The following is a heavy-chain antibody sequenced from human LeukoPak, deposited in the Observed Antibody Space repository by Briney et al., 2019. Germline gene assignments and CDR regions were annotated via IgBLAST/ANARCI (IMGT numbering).Heavy chain of an antibody. CDR2: IDANNGDT. V-gene: IGHV1-2*02. Sequence: ASVKISCKASGYTFRGNYIHWLRQAPGQGPEWMGWIDANNGDTKSAQKFQGRVTMSRDTSISTAYVDLSSLSPDDAAVYYCARDPSSVTLYFFDYWGQGTLVTVSS. J-gene: IGHJ4*02. D-gene: IGHD4-11*01. CDR1: GYTFRGNY. CDR3: ARDPSSVTLYFFDY.